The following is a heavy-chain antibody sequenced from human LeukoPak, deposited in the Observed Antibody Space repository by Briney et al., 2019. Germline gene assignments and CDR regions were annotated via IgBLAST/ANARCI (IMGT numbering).Heavy chain of an antibody. CDR2: IGTAGDT. Sequence: GGSLRLSCAASGFTFSSYDMHWVRQTPGKGLEWVSAIGTAGDTNYLGSVEGRFTISRENAKNSLYLQMNSLRAGDTAVYYCARDGPYSSTSYYYYYGMDVWGQGTTVTVSS. V-gene: IGHV3-13*04. D-gene: IGHD6-19*01. CDR3: ARDGPYSSTSYYYYYGMDV. J-gene: IGHJ6*01. CDR1: GFTFSSYD.